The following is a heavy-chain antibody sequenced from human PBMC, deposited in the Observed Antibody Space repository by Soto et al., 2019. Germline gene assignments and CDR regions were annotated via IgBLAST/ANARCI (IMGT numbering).Heavy chain of an antibody. Sequence: LRLSCAASGFTFSSYAMHWVRQAPGKGLEWVAVISYDGSNKYYADSVKGRFTISRDNSKNTLYLQMNSLRAEDTAMYHCVCGEMATITRRPFVYWGQGTLVTVSS. CDR2: ISYDGSNK. J-gene: IGHJ4*02. D-gene: IGHD5-12*01. V-gene: IGHV3-30-3*01. CDR1: GFTFSSYA. CDR3: VCGEMATITRRPFVY.